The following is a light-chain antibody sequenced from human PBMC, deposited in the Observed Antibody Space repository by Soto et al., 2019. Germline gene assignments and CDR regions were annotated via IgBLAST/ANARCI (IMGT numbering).Light chain of an antibody. CDR2: GAS. V-gene: IGKV3-15*01. J-gene: IGKJ1*01. CDR1: QSVSSN. Sequence: EIVTTQSPATLSVSPGESATLSCRASQSVSSNLVWYQQKPGQAPRLLIYGASTRATGIPARFSGSGSGTEFTLTISSLQSEDFAVYYCQQYNNWPPWTFGQGTKVDIK. CDR3: QQYNNWPPWT.